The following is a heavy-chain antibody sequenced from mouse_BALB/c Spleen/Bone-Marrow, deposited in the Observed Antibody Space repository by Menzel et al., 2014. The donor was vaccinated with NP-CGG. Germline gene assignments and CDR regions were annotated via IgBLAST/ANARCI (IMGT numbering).Heavy chain of an antibody. CDR2: ISSGSSTI. D-gene: IGHD1-1*01. CDR1: GFTFSSFG. Sequence: EVQLVESGGGLVQPGGSRKLSCAASGFTFSSFGMHWARQAPEKRLEWVAYISSGSSTIYYADTVKGRFTISRDNPKNPLFLQMTSLRSEDTAMYYCARSYYGSSYYFDYWGQGTTLTVSS. CDR3: ARSYYGSSYYFDY. V-gene: IGHV5-17*02. J-gene: IGHJ2*01.